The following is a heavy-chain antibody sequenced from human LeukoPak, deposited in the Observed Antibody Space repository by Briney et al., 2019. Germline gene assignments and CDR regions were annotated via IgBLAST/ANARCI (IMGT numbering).Heavy chain of an antibody. CDR2: ISGSRGST. V-gene: IGHV3-23*01. D-gene: IGHD6-13*01. CDR3: AKDFSHYSSQPQTNDY. J-gene: IGHJ4*02. Sequence: GGSLRLSCAASGFTFSIYAMSWVRQAPGKGLEWVSAISGSRGSTYYADSVKGRFTISRDNSKNTLYLQMNSLRPEDTAVYYCAKDFSHYSSQPQTNDYWGQGTLVTVSS. CDR1: GFTFSIYA.